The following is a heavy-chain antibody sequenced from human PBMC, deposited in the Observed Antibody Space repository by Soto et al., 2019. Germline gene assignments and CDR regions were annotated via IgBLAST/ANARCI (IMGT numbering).Heavy chain of an antibody. J-gene: IGHJ4*02. CDR2: IGHDGSEK. CDR3: TRDWRHFVH. V-gene: IGHV3-7*04. Sequence: GGSLRLSCAASGFTFSGFFLKWAPQVPGKGLEWVANIGHDGSEKNYVDSVRGRFIVSRDNAGNTLYLQMNDLKVEDTALYYCTRDWRHFVHWSQGTVVTVSS. CDR1: GFTFSGFF.